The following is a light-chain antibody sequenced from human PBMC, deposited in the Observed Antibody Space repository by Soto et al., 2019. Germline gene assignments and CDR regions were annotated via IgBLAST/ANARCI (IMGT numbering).Light chain of an antibody. CDR3: QPYGSSLFT. Sequence: EIVVTQSQGTLSLSPGERATLSCRASQSVSSSYLSWYQQKPGQAPRLLIYGASSRATGIPDRFSGSGSGTDFILTISRLEPEDYEVYYCQPYGSSLFTFGPGTKVDIK. CDR1: QSVSSSY. J-gene: IGKJ3*01. V-gene: IGKV3-20*01. CDR2: GAS.